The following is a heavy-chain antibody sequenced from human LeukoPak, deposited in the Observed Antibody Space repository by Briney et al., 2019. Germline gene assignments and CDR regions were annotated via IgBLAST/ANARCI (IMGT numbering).Heavy chain of an antibody. D-gene: IGHD3-22*01. V-gene: IGHV4-59*01. CDR1: GXSISNFY. CDR3: ARVFHDSSGYPFDY. Sequence: SETLSLTCIVSGXSISNFYWSWIRQPPGKGLEWIGYIYYSGRTNYNRSLNSRVTISVDTSNNQFSLKLSSVTAADTAVYYCARVFHDSSGYPFDYWGQGTLVTVSS. CDR2: IYYSGRT. J-gene: IGHJ4*02.